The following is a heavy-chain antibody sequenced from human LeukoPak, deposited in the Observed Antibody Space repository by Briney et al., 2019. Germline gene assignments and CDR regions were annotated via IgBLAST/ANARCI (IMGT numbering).Heavy chain of an antibody. CDR1: GYTFTSYG. CDR3: ARLYYYGSGSYSRWFDP. CDR2: ISAYNGNT. D-gene: IGHD3-10*01. V-gene: IGHV1-18*01. Sequence: ASVKVSCKASGYTFTSYGISWVRQAPGQGLEWMGWISAYNGNTNYAQKLQGRVTMTTDTSTSTAYMELSRLRSDDTAVYYCARLYYYGSGSYSRWFDPWGQGTLVTVSS. J-gene: IGHJ5*02.